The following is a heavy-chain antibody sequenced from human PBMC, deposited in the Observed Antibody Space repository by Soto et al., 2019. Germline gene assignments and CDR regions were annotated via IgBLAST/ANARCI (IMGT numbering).Heavy chain of an antibody. CDR1: GAPITSNY. Sequence: SETLSLTCSVSGAPITSNYWTWIRQPPGKGLEWIGYLDHQGYSNYSPSLRSRVSMSIDTSKSQLSLKVHSVTAADTAVYYCARVPVTGYFDWLGPWGQGTLVTVSS. J-gene: IGHJ5*02. V-gene: IGHV4-59*01. CDR3: ARVPVTGYFDWLGP. D-gene: IGHD3-9*01. CDR2: LDHQGYS.